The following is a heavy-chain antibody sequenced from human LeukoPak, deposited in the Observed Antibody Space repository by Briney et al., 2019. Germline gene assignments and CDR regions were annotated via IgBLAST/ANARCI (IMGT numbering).Heavy chain of an antibody. D-gene: IGHD3-22*01. V-gene: IGHV1-69*04. CDR2: IIPILGIA. Sequence: SVKVSCKASGGTFSSYAISWVRQSPGQGLEWMGRIIPILGIANYAQKFQGRVTITADKSTSTAYMELSSLRSEDTAVYYCARGNYYDSSGRFDYWGQGTLVTVSS. CDR1: GGTFSSYA. CDR3: ARGNYYDSSGRFDY. J-gene: IGHJ4*02.